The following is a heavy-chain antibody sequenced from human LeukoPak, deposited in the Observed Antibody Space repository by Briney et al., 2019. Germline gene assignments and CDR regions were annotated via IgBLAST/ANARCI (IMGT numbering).Heavy chain of an antibody. CDR1: GFTFSSYA. J-gene: IGHJ6*02. Sequence: GGSLRLSCAASGFTFSSYAMNWVRQAPGKGLEWVSAISGSGVSTYYADSVKGRFTISRDNSKNTLYLQMNSLRAEDTAVYYCAKSDGGYYYYGMDVWGQGTTVTVSS. CDR3: AKSDGGYYYYGMDV. V-gene: IGHV3-23*01. D-gene: IGHD5-24*01. CDR2: ISGSGVST.